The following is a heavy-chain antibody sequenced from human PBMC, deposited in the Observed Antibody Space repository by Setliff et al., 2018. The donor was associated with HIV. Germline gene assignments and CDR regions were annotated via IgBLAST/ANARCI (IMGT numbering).Heavy chain of an antibody. V-gene: IGHV4-59*01. D-gene: IGHD1-26*01. CDR2: AYHSGST. CDR1: GASIRTYY. Sequence: SETLSLTCTVSGASIRTYYWGWIRQPPGKGLEWVGHAYHSGSTNYNPPLKSRVTISIDTSKNQFSLKLNSVTAADTAVYYCATRSHWYFDLWGRGTLVTVSS. J-gene: IGHJ2*01. CDR3: ATRSHWYFDL.